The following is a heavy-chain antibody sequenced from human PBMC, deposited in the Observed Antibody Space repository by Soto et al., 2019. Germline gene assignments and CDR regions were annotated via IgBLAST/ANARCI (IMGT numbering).Heavy chain of an antibody. V-gene: IGHV4-30-2*01. CDR2: IYHSGST. Sequence: SETLSLTCAVSGGSISSGGYSWSWIRQPPGKGLEWIGYIYHSGSTYYNPSLKSRVTISVDRSKNQFSLKLSSVTAADTAVYYCARELELRGWFDPWGQGTLVTVSS. J-gene: IGHJ5*02. D-gene: IGHD1-7*01. CDR1: GGSISSGGYS. CDR3: ARELELRGWFDP.